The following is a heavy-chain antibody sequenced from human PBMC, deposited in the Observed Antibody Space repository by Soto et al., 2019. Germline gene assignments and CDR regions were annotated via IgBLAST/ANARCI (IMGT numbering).Heavy chain of an antibody. CDR1: GGAINSGDYY. J-gene: IGHJ4*02. Sequence: QVRLQESGPGLVKPSQTLSLTCIVSGGAINSGDYYWSWIRQPPGKGLEWIGYIYYSGSTYYNPSLKSRLNISVDPSKNQFSMTLSSVTAADTAVYYCARDRGWFYFAYWGQGTLVTVSS. D-gene: IGHD3-10*01. CDR2: IYYSGST. CDR3: ARDRGWFYFAY. V-gene: IGHV4-30-4*01.